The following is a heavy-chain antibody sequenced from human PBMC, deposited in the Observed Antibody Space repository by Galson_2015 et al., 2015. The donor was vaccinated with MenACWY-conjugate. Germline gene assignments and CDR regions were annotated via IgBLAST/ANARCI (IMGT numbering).Heavy chain of an antibody. Sequence: SLRLSCAASGFTFSSYSMNWVRQAPGKGLEWVSSISSSSSYIYYADSVKGRFTISRDNAKSSLYLQMNSLRAEDTAVYYCARDLNSPVTIPFDYWGQGTLVTVSS. CDR2: ISSSSSYI. CDR1: GFTFSSYS. V-gene: IGHV3-21*01. D-gene: IGHD4-17*01. CDR3: ARDLNSPVTIPFDY. J-gene: IGHJ4*02.